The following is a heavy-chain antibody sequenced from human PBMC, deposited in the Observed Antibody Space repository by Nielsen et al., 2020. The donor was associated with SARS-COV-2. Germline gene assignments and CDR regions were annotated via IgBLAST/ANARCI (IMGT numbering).Heavy chain of an antibody. CDR2: TYYRSKWYN. CDR1: GDSVSSNSAA. V-gene: IGHV6-1*01. D-gene: IGHD6-13*01. J-gene: IGHJ6*03. CDR3: ARWGPIIAAADEYYYYYMDV. Sequence: SCAISGDSVSSNSAAWNWIRQSPSRGLEWLGRTYYRSKWYNDYAVSVKSRITINPDTSKNQFSLQLNSVTPEDTAVYYCARWGPIIAAADEYYYYYMDVWGKGTTVTVSS.